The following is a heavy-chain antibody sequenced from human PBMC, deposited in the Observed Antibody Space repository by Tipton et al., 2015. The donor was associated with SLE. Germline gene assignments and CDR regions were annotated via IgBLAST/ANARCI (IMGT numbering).Heavy chain of an antibody. CDR1: GGSISSSSYY. J-gene: IGHJ3*02. V-gene: IGHV4-39*07. CDR3: ARALGPDYYDSSGGGAFDI. Sequence: TLSLTCTVSGGSISSSSYYWGWIRQPPGKGLEWIGSIYYSGSTYYNPSLKSRVTISVDTSKNQFSLKLSSVTAADTAVYYCARALGPDYYDSSGGGAFDIWGQGTVVTVSS. D-gene: IGHD3-22*01. CDR2: IYYSGST.